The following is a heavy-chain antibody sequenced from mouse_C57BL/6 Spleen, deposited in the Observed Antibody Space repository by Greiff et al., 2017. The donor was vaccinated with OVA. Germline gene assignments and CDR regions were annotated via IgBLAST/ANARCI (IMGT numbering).Heavy chain of an antibody. D-gene: IGHD6-1*01. Sequence: VQLQQSGPELVKPGAPVKISCKASGYAFSSSWMNWVKQRPGKGLEWIGRIYPGDGDTNYNGKFKGKATLTADKSSSTAYMQLSSLTSEDSAVYFCARQRGYAMDYWGQGTSVTVSS. V-gene: IGHV1-82*01. CDR2: IYPGDGDT. J-gene: IGHJ4*01. CDR3: ARQRGYAMDY. CDR1: GYAFSSSW.